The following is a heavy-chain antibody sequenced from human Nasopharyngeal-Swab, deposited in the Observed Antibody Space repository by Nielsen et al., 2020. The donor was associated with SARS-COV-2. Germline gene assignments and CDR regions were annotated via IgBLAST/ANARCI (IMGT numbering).Heavy chain of an antibody. V-gene: IGHV3-73*01. CDR2: IGDKEHNYAT. J-gene: IGHJ4*02. CDR3: TTDFYFDY. Sequence: GESLKISCAASGFIFSASAIHWVRQASGKGLEWVSRIGDKEHNYATTYGALVQGRFTISRDDSKNTAFLQMDGLKTEDTALYYCTTDFYFDYWGQGALVTVSS. CDR1: GFIFSASA.